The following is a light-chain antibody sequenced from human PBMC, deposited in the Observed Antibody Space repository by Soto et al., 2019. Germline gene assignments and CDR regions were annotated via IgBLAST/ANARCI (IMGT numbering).Light chain of an antibody. CDR1: QGIASA. CDR2: DAS. V-gene: IGKV1-13*02. J-gene: IGKJ4*01. Sequence: ALQLTQSPSSLSASIGDRVTITCRASQGIASALAWYQQRPGKPPSLLIYDASTSQSGVPSRFGGSGSETDFTLTISSLQPEDFATYYCQQFSTYPVTFGGGTRVEIK. CDR3: QQFSTYPVT.